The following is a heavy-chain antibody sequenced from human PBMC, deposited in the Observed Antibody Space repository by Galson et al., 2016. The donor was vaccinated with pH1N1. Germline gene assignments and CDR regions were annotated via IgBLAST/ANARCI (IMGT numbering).Heavy chain of an antibody. D-gene: IGHD6-6*01. CDR1: SFSNTW. V-gene: IGHV3-15*01. CDR3: TTDSTPHSDSSSYFDY. Sequence: SFSNTWMTWVRQAPGKGLEWVGRIKSTTDGGTIDYAAPVKGRFTISRDDSKNALYLQMNSLKTEDTAVYYCTTDSTPHSDSSSYFDYWGQGTLVTVSS. J-gene: IGHJ4*02. CDR2: IKSTTDGGTI.